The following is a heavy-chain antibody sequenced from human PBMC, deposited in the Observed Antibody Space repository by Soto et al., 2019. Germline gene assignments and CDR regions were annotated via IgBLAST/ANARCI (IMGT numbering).Heavy chain of an antibody. V-gene: IGHV4-39*01. CDR1: GGSISSSSYY. Sequence: SETLSLTCTVSGGSISSSSYYWGWIRQPPGKGLEWIGSIYYSGSTYYNPSLKSRVTISVDTSKNQFSLKLSSVTAADTAVYYCASPGGWNYVWYYYGMDVWGQGTTVTSP. D-gene: IGHD1-7*01. J-gene: IGHJ6*02. CDR3: ASPGGWNYVWYYYGMDV. CDR2: IYYSGST.